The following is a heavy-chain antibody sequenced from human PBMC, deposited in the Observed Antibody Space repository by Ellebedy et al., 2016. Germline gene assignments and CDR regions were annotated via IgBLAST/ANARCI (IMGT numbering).Heavy chain of an antibody. V-gene: IGHV3-23*01. D-gene: IGHD5-12*01. Sequence: GGSLRLSXAASEFTFSSHPMSWVRQAPGKGLKWVSTISTSGGYTFYADSVKGRFTISRDNAKNTLYLQMNSLRAEDTAVYYCARVKSIGATTGGYWGQGTLVTVSS. J-gene: IGHJ4*02. CDR2: ISTSGGYT. CDR3: ARVKSIGATTGGY. CDR1: EFTFSSHP.